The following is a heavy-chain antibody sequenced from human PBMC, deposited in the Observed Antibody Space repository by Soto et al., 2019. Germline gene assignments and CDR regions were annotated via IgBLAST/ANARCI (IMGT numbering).Heavy chain of an antibody. CDR3: ATGSFTSTGGRIGYHYNAMDV. V-gene: IGHV1-69*13. CDR1: GGTFSSHS. CDR2: IIPIFGPA. J-gene: IGHJ6*02. D-gene: IGHD1-1*01. Sequence: SVKVSCKSSGGTFSSHSINWVRQAPGQGLEWMGGIIPIFGPANLAKKFQGRVTITADESTTTAYMELSSLTSEDTAVYYCATGSFTSTGGRIGYHYNAMDVWGQGTTVTVSS.